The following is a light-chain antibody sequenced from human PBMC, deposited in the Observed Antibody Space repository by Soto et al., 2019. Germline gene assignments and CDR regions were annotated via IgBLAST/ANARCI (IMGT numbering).Light chain of an antibody. CDR1: QSVYNY. CDR3: QQRTDWPPLT. V-gene: IGKV3-11*01. Sequence: PGERASLSCRASQSVYNYLAWYQQHPGQAPRLLIYDASERATGIPPRFSGSGSGTDFTLTLRSLQHQDYAASYRQQRTDWPPLTFGRGTTVDIK. CDR2: DAS. J-gene: IGKJ1*01.